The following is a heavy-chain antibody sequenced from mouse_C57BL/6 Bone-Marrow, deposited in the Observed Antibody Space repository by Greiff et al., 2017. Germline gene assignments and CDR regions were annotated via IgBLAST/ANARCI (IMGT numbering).Heavy chain of an antibody. CDR3: ARPVYGYYFDY. J-gene: IGHJ2*01. CDR1: GFTFSSYT. CDR2: ISGGGGNT. D-gene: IGHD1-1*01. V-gene: IGHV5-9*01. Sequence: EVMLVESGGGLVKPGGSLKLSCAASGFTFSSYTMSWVRQTPEKRLEWVATISGGGGNTYYPDSVKGRFTISRDNAKNTLYLQMSSLRSEDTALYYCARPVYGYYFDYWGQGTTLTGSS.